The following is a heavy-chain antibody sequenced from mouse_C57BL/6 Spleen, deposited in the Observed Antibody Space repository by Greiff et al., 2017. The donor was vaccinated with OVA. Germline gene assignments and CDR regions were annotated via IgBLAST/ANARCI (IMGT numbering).Heavy chain of an antibody. CDR3: ARVRDDYDGYFDY. D-gene: IGHD2-4*01. CDR2: IDPSDSYT. V-gene: IGHV1-69*01. J-gene: IGHJ2*01. CDR1: GYTFTSYW. Sequence: QVQLQQPGAELVMPGASVKLSCKASGYTFTSYWMHWVKQRPGQGLEWIGEIDPSDSYTNYNQKFKGKSTLTVDKSSSTADMQLSSLTSEDSAVYYCARVRDDYDGYFDYWGQGTTLTVSS.